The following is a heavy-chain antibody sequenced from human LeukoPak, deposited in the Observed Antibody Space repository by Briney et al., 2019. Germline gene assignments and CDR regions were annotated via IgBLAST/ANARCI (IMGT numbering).Heavy chain of an antibody. CDR1: GYTFSNFG. CDR3: ARVIVAGALM. D-gene: IGHD1-26*01. CDR2: ISAYSGNT. J-gene: IGHJ4*02. V-gene: IGHV1-18*04. Sequence: ASVNVSCKASGYTFSNFGITWVRQAPGQGLELMGWISAYSGNTNYAQKLHGRVTMTTDTATSTAYMERRSLRSDDTAVYYCARVIVAGALMWGQGTLVTVSS.